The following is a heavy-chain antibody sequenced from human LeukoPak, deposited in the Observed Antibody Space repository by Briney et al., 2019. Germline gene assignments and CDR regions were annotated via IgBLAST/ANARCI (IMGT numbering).Heavy chain of an antibody. J-gene: IGHJ4*02. CDR1: GFTFSSYA. D-gene: IGHD3-9*01. CDR3: VKDLLVLRYFDWLLSGLDY. Sequence: GGSLRLSCAASGFTFSSYAMSWVRQAPGKGLEWVSAISGSGGSTYYADSVKGRFTISRDNSKNTLYLQMNSLRAEDTAVYYCVKDLLVLRYFDWLLSGLDYWGQGTLVTVSS. CDR2: ISGSGGST. V-gene: IGHV3-23*01.